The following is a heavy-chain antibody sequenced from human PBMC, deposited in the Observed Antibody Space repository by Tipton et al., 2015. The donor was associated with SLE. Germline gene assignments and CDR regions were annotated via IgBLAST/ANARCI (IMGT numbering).Heavy chain of an antibody. CDR3: ASIDKDGLAALDY. CDR2: INHSGST. CDR1: GGSFSGYY. Sequence: TLSLTCAVYGGSFSGYYWSWIRQPPGKGLEWIGEINHSGSTNYNPSLKSRVTISVDTSKNQFSLKLSSVTAADTAVYYCASIDKDGLAALDYWGQGTLVTVPS. J-gene: IGHJ4*02. V-gene: IGHV4-34*01. D-gene: IGHD3-3*02.